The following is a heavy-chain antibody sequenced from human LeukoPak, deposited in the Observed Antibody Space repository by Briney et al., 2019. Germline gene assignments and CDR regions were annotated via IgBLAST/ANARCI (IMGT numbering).Heavy chain of an antibody. D-gene: IGHD3-10*01. V-gene: IGHV1-2*02. Sequence: GASVKVSCKASGYTFTGYYIHWVRQAPGQGLEWMGWINPNIGGTNYAQKFQGRVTMTRDTSISTAYMELSRLRSDDTAVYYCARLAKNYGSGSGWFDPWGKGALVTVST. J-gene: IGHJ5*02. CDR3: ARLAKNYGSGSGWFDP. CDR2: INPNIGGT. CDR1: GYTFTGYY.